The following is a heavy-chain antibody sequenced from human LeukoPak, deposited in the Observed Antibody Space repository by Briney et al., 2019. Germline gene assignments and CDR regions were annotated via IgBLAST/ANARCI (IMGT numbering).Heavy chain of an antibody. CDR2: IYTSGST. CDR1: GGSLSGHY. CDR3: ARVAAVAGTGNWFDP. J-gene: IGHJ5*02. Sequence: SETLSLTCTVSGGSLSGHYWSWIRQPAGKGLEWIGRIYTSGSTNYNPSLKSRVTISVDTSKNQFSLKLSSVTAADTAVYYCARVAAVAGTGNWFDPWGQGTLVTVSS. V-gene: IGHV4-4*07. D-gene: IGHD6-19*01.